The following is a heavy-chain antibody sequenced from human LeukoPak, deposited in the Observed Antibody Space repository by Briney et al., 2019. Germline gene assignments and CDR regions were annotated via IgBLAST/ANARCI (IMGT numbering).Heavy chain of an antibody. CDR2: ISAYNGDT. D-gene: IGHD1-14*01. V-gene: IGHV1-18*01. J-gene: IGHJ3*02. Sequence: GASVKVSCKTSGFTFTTYAISWMRQAPRLGLECMGWISAYNGDTNYAQNVQDRVTMTTDTSTSTAYLELRNLRSDDTAVCFCASYRNGAFDIWGQGTTITVSS. CDR3: ASYRNGAFDI. CDR1: GFTFTTYA.